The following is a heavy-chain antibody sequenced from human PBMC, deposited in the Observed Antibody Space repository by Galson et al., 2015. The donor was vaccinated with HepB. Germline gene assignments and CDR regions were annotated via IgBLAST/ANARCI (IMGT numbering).Heavy chain of an antibody. V-gene: IGHV4-39*07. CDR1: GGSISSSSTYY. D-gene: IGHD3-16*01. CDR3: ARDVNAYAGGGGMDV. J-gene: IGHJ6*02. Sequence: ETLSLTCTVSGGSISSSSTYYWGWIRQPPGKGLEWIGTISYSGSSYYNPSLRSRVTISVDTSKNQFSLYMTSVTAADTAIYFCARDVNAYAGGGGMDVWGQGTTVTVSS. CDR2: ISYSGSS.